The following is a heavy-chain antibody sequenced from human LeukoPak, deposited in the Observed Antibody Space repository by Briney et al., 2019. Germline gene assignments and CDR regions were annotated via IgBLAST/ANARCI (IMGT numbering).Heavy chain of an antibody. Sequence: SETLSLTCTVSGGSISSSSYYWGWIRQPPGKGLEWIGSIYYSGSTYYNPSLKSRVTISVDTSKNQFSLKLSSVTAADTAVYYCARDRYGLMGADYWGQGTLVTVSS. J-gene: IGHJ4*02. D-gene: IGHD5-18*01. V-gene: IGHV4-39*07. CDR2: IYYSGST. CDR1: GGSISSSSYY. CDR3: ARDRYGLMGADY.